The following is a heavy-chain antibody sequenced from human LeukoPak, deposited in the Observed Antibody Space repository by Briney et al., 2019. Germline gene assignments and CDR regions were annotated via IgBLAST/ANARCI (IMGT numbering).Heavy chain of an antibody. V-gene: IGHV3-30*03. D-gene: IGHD3-22*01. CDR1: GFTFSDHY. CDR3: ASTPRYYDSSGYYYLSF. CDR2: ISRDGLDT. J-gene: IGHJ4*02. Sequence: GGSLRLSCAASGFTFSDHYIDWVRQAPGKGPEWVAVISRDGLDTYYADSVKGRFTISRDNAKNSLYLQMNSLRAEDTAVYYCASTPRYYDSSGYYYLSFWGQGTLVTVSS.